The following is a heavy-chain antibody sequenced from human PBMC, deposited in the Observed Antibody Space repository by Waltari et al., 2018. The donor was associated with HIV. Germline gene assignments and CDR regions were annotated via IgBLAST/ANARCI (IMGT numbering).Heavy chain of an antibody. CDR2: IYTSGST. D-gene: IGHD6-13*01. CDR3: ARGIAAAGLGYFDY. J-gene: IGHJ4*02. CDR1: GGSISSGSYY. V-gene: IGHV4-61*02. Sequence: QVQLQESGPGLVKPSQTLSLTCTVSGGSISSGSYYWSWIRQPAGKGLEWIGRIYTSGSTNYNPSRKSRVTISVDTSKNQFSLKLSSVTAADTAVYYCARGIAAAGLGYFDYWGQGTLVTVSS.